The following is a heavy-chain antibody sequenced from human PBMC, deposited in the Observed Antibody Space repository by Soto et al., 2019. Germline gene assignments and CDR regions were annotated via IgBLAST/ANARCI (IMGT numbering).Heavy chain of an antibody. D-gene: IGHD3-16*01. V-gene: IGHV5-10-1*01. CDR3: AASGPREFDP. J-gene: IGHJ5*02. Sequence: RGESLKISCKGSGYSFTSYWISWVRQMPGKGLEWMGRIDPSDSYTNYSPSFQGHVTISADKSISTAYLQWSSLKASDTAMYYCAASGPREFDPWGQGTLVTVSS. CDR2: IDPSDSYT. CDR1: GYSFTSYW.